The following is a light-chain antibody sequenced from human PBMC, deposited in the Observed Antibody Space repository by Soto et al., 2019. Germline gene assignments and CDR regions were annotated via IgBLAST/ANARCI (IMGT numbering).Light chain of an antibody. J-gene: IGKJ4*01. CDR2: DAS. V-gene: IGKV3-11*01. CDR3: QQRSNWPT. CDR1: QSVSID. Sequence: EIVLTQSPGTLSLSPGDTATLSCRASQSVSIDLAWYQQKPGQAPRLLIYDASNRATGIPARFSGSGSGTDFTLTISSLEPEDFAVYYCQQRSNWPTFGGGTKVDIK.